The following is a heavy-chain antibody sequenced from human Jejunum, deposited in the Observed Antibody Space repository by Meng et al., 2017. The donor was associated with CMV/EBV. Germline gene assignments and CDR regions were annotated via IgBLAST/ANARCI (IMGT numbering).Heavy chain of an antibody. J-gene: IGHJ4*02. Sequence: FTLSNHWMHWVRQAPGKGLVWVSRIDVDGTTTTYADSVKGRFTISRDNAKNTLYLQMNSLRAEDTAVYYCARDRSHYTTGPHFDFWGQGSLVTVSS. D-gene: IGHD2-2*02. CDR2: IDVDGTTT. CDR3: ARDRSHYTTGPHFDF. CDR1: FTLSNHW. V-gene: IGHV3-74*01.